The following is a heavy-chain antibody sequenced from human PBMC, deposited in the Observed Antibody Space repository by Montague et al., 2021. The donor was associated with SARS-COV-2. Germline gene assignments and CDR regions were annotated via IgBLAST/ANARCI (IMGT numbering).Heavy chain of an antibody. CDR3: ATYPSYYDIWAGYHRLDY. V-gene: IGHV1-24*01. CDR1: GYTLTELS. CDR2: FDPEDGET. J-gene: IGHJ4*02. Sequence: SVTVSCKVSGYTLTELSMHWVRQAPGKGLEWMGGFDPEDGETIYAQMFQGRVTMTEATSTDTAYMELSSLRTEDTAVYYCATYPSYYDIWAGYHRLDYWGQGTLVTVSS. D-gene: IGHD3-9*01.